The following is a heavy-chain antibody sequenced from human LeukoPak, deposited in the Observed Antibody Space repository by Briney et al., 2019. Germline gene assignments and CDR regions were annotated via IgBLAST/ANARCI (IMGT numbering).Heavy chain of an antibody. J-gene: IGHJ4*02. D-gene: IGHD3-9*01. Sequence: SETLSLTCTVSGGSMRTYYWSWIRQPPGKGLEWVGCIYYNGGTNYNPPLKSRITISVDTSKNQFSLRLSSVTAADTAVYYCGREGIPYSPSPYYFDYWGQGNLVTVSS. CDR3: GREGIPYSPSPYYFDY. CDR2: IYYNGGT. V-gene: IGHV4-59*01. CDR1: GGSMRTYY.